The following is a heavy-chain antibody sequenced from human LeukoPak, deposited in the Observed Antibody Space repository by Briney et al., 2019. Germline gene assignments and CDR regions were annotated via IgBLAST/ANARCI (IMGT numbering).Heavy chain of an antibody. D-gene: IGHD2-15*01. CDR2: IYSGGTT. CDR1: GFTVSSNY. J-gene: IGHJ4*02. Sequence: GGSLRLSCAASGFTVSSNYMSWVRQAPGKGLEWVSVIYSGGTTYYTDSMKGRFTISRDHSKNTLYLQMNSLRAEDTAVYYCARARQYCSGGTCYSYYFDYWGPGTLVTVSS. CDR3: ARARQYCSGGTCYSYYFDY. V-gene: IGHV3-53*01.